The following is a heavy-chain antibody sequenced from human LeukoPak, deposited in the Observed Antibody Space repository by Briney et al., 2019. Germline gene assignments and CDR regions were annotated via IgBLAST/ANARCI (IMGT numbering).Heavy chain of an antibody. V-gene: IGHV1-2*02. D-gene: IGHD6-19*01. CDR1: GYTFTGYY. CDR2: INPNSGGT. CDR3: ARGKVVAGTPGQNSWDH. J-gene: IGHJ4*02. Sequence: ASVKVSCKASGYTFTGYYMHWVRQAPGQGLEWMGWINPNSGGTNYAQKFQGRVTMTRDTSINTAYMELSRLTSDDTAVYYCARGKVVAGTPGQNSWDHWGQGTLVTVSS.